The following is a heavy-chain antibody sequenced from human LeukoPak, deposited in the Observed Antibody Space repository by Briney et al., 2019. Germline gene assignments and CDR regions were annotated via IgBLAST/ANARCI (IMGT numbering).Heavy chain of an antibody. CDR3: ASTIHSGDLQTDAFDI. Sequence: PSETLSLTCTVSGGSISSSSYCWGWIRQPPGKGLEWIGSIYYSGSTYYNPSLKSRVTISVDTSKNQFSLKLSSVTAADTAVYYCASTIHSGDLQTDAFDIWGQGTMVTVSS. J-gene: IGHJ3*02. D-gene: IGHD3-10*01. CDR2: IYYSGST. V-gene: IGHV4-39*07. CDR1: GGSISSSSYC.